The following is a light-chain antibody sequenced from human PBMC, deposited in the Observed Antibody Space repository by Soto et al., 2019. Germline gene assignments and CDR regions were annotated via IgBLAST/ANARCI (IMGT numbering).Light chain of an antibody. CDR3: QQSYSTPST. Sequence: DIQMTQSPSSLSASVGDRVTLTCRASQSISNYLNWYQQKPGKAPKLLIYAASSLQNAVPSRFSGSSSGTVFTLTISSLLPEDFATYFCQQSYSTPSTFGPGTKLEIK. CDR2: AAS. CDR1: QSISNY. V-gene: IGKV1-39*01. J-gene: IGKJ2*01.